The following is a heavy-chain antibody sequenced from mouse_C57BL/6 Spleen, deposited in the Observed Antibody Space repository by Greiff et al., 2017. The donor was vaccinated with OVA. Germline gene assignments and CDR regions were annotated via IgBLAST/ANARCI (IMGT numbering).Heavy chain of an antibody. Sequence: EVKLMESGGGLVQPGGSLSLSCAASGFTFTDYYMSWVRQPPGKALEWLGFIRNKANGYTTEYSASVKGRFTISRDNSQSILYLQMNALRAEDSATYYCARSGLLVWYFDYWGQGTTLTVSS. J-gene: IGHJ2*01. CDR1: GFTFTDYY. CDR2: IRNKANGYTT. D-gene: IGHD2-2*01. CDR3: ARSGLLVWYFDY. V-gene: IGHV7-3*01.